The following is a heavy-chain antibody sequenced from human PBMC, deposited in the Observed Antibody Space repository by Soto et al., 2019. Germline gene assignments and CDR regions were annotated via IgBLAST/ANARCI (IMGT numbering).Heavy chain of an antibody. CDR3: AKDSPAMASFDY. Sequence: PSETLSLTCTVSGGSISSSSYYWGWIRQPPGKGLEWIGSIYYSVITYYNPSLKSRVTISVDTSKNQFSLKLSSVTAEVTAVYYCAKDSPAMASFDYWGQGTLVTVSS. CDR2: IYYSVIT. J-gene: IGHJ4*02. CDR1: GGSISSSSYY. V-gene: IGHV4-39*07. D-gene: IGHD5-18*01.